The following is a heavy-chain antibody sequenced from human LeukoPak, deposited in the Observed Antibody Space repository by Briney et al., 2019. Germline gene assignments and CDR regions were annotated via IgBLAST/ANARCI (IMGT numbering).Heavy chain of an antibody. CDR2: IYPSDSDT. Sequence: GESLKISCQGSEYSFATYWIAWLRQMPGKGLEWMGIIYPSDSDTRHSPSFQGQVTISADKSIKTAYLQWSSLKASDTAMYYCARPLQGIVGATGFDYWGQGTLVTVSS. V-gene: IGHV5-51*01. CDR1: EYSFATYW. J-gene: IGHJ4*02. D-gene: IGHD1-26*01. CDR3: ARPLQGIVGATGFDY.